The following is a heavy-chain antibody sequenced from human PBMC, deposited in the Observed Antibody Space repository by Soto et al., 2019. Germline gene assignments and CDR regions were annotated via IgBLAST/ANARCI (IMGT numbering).Heavy chain of an antibody. CDR2: IYWDDDK. D-gene: IGHD6-13*01. V-gene: IGHV2-5*02. CDR1: GFSLSTSGVG. CDR3: AHRPEIAATGWFDP. J-gene: IGHJ5*02. Sequence: SGPTLVNPTQTLTLTCTFSGFSLSTSGVGVGWIRQPPGKALEWLALIYWDDDKRCSPSLKSRLTITKDTSKNQVVLTMTNMDPVDTATYYCAHRPEIAATGWFDPWGQGTLVTVSS.